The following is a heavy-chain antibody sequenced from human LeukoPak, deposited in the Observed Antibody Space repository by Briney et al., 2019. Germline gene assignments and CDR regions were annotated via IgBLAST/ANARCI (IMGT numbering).Heavy chain of an antibody. CDR3: ARWGSTSCYDY. V-gene: IGHV3-64*01. CDR1: GFTFSTYA. Sequence: TGGSLRLSCAASGFTFSTYAMHWVRQAPGKGLEYVSAISTNGGGTYYANSVKGRFTISSDNSKNTLYLQMGSLRAEDMAVYYCARWGSTSCYDYWGQGTLVTVSS. D-gene: IGHD2-2*01. J-gene: IGHJ4*02. CDR2: ISTNGGGT.